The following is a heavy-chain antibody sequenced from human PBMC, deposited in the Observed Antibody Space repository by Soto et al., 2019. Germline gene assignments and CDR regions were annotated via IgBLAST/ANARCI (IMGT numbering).Heavy chain of an antibody. J-gene: IGHJ4*02. Sequence: SVKVSCKASGFTFTSSAVQWVRQARGQRLEWIGWIVVGSGNTNYAQKFQERVTITRDMSTSTAYMELSSLRSEDTAVYYCAADYSFGSSWYRVFDYWGQGTLVTVSS. V-gene: IGHV1-58*01. D-gene: IGHD6-13*01. CDR3: AADYSFGSSWYRVFDY. CDR1: GFTFTSSA. CDR2: IVVGSGNT.